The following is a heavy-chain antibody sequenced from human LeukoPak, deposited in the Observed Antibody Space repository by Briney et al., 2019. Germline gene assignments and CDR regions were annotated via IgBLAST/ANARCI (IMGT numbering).Heavy chain of an antibody. CDR2: ISWNSGYI. J-gene: IGHJ4*02. V-gene: IGHV3-9*01. CDR1: GFTVITND. D-gene: IGHD6-19*01. Sequence: PGGSLRLSCAASGFTVITNDMTWVRQAPGKGLEWLSIISWNSGYIGYADSVKGRFTISRDNAKNSLYLQMNSLRAEDTAFYYCAKVRGTYSSGFFFDYWGPGALVTVSS. CDR3: AKVRGTYSSGFFFDY.